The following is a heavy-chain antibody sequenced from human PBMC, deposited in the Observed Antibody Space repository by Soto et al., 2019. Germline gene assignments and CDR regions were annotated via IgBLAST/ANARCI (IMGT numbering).Heavy chain of an antibody. CDR3: ARDLQYCTNGVCHTQYSGMDV. Sequence: ASVKVSCKASGYTFTGYYMHWVRQAPGQGLEWMGWINPNSGGTNYAQKFQGRVTMTRDTXXXXXXXXXXXXXXXXXXXXYCARDLQYCTNGVCHTQYSGMDVWGQGTTVTVSS. D-gene: IGHD2-8*01. CDR2: INPNSGGT. CDR1: GYTFTGYY. J-gene: IGHJ6*02. V-gene: IGHV1-2*02.